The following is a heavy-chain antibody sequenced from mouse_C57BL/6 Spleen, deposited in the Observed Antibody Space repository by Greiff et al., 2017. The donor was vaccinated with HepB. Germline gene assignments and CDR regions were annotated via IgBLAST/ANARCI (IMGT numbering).Heavy chain of an antibody. CDR1: GFTFSSYG. CDR3: ARQESTMVTTDYFDY. V-gene: IGHV5-6*02. CDR2: ISSGGSYT. D-gene: IGHD2-2*01. Sequence: DVKLVESGGDLVKPGGSLKLSCAASGFTFSSYGMSWVRQTPDKRLEWVATISSGGSYTYYPDSVKGRFTISRDNAKNTLYLQMSSLKSEDTAMYYCARQESTMVTTDYFDYWGQGTTLTVSS. J-gene: IGHJ2*01.